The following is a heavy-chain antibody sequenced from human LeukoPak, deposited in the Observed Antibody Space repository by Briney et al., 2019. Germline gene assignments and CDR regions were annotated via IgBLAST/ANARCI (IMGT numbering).Heavy chain of an antibody. J-gene: IGHJ6*03. V-gene: IGHV4-39*01. CDR3: ARHGRPRNTAMVKATARRGNYYYYIDV. D-gene: IGHD5-18*01. CDR1: SCSNYSRSYY. CDR2: SYYSGSA. Sequence: SVTLSLTCTVSSCSNYSRSYYRRWIGQPPGKVRGMIGSSYYSGSAYYNPSLKSRVTKSADTSKNQFSLKLSSVTAADTAVYYCARHGRPRNTAMVKATARRGNYYYYIDVWGKGTTVTISS.